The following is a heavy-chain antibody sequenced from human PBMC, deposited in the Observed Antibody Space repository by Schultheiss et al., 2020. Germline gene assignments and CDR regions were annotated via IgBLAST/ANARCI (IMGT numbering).Heavy chain of an antibody. J-gene: IGHJ4*02. CDR1: GFTFSDYY. D-gene: IGHD6-13*01. V-gene: IGHV3-11*06. CDR3: VSIVAVVWG. Sequence: GGSLRLSCAASGFTFSDYYMSWIRQAPGKGLEWVSSISSSSSYIYYADSVKGRFTISRDNSKNTLYVQMSSLRAEDTAVYYCVSIVAVVWGWGQGTLVTVSS. CDR2: ISSSSSYI.